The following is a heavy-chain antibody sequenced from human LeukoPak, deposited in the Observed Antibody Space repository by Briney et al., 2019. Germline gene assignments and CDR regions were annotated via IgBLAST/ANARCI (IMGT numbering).Heavy chain of an antibody. CDR2: IYYSGST. J-gene: IGHJ4*02. CDR3: ARIEYSGPLDY. V-gene: IGHV4-39*07. CDR1: GGSISSSSYY. Sequence: SSETLSLTCTVSGGSISSSSYYWGWIRQPPGKGLEWIGSIYYSGSTYYNPSLKSRVTISVDTSKNQFSLKLSSVTAADTAVFYCARIEYSGPLDYWGQGTLVTVSS. D-gene: IGHD1-26*01.